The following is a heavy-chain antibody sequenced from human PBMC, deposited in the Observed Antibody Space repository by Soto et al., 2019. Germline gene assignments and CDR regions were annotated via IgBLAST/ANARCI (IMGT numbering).Heavy chain of an antibody. V-gene: IGHV3-23*01. Sequence: GGSLRLSFAASGFTFSSYAMSWVRQAPGKGLGWVSAISGSGGSTYYADSVKGRFTISRDNSKNTLYLQMNSLRAEDTAVYYCAKPPESITIFGVVTWGQGTLVTVSS. CDR2: ISGSGGST. CDR3: AKPPESITIFGVVT. J-gene: IGHJ5*02. D-gene: IGHD3-3*01. CDR1: GFTFSSYA.